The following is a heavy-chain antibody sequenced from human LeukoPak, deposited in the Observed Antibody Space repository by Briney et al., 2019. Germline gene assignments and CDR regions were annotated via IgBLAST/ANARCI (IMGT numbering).Heavy chain of an antibody. CDR2: ISTSGST. CDR3: ASPRSGYRYTFDY. V-gene: IGHV4-4*09. J-gene: IGHJ4*02. D-gene: IGHD3-22*01. Sequence: SQTLSLTCAVSAASISNYYWSWIRQAPGKGLEWIGYISTSGSTNYNPSLKSRVSISLDTSKNRFSLNLNFVTAADTAVYYCASPRSGYRYTFDYWGQGALVTVSS. CDR1: AASISNYY.